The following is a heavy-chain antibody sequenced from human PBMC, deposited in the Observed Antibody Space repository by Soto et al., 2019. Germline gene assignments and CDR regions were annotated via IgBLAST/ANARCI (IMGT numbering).Heavy chain of an antibody. J-gene: IGHJ5*02. CDR1: GGSISSGGYY. Sequence: SETLSLTCTVSGGSISSGGYYWSWIRQHPGKGLEWIGYIYYSGSTYYNPSLKSRVTISVDTSKNQFSLKLSSVTAADTAVYYCARDRGLGYWFDPWGQGTLVTVSS. V-gene: IGHV4-31*03. CDR2: IYYSGST. D-gene: IGHD3-10*01. CDR3: ARDRGLGYWFDP.